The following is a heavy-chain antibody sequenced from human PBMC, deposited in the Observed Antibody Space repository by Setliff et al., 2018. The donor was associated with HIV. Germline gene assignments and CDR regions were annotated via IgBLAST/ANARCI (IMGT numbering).Heavy chain of an antibody. CDR3: AAPALGGCSGGSCYSESVRSYYYYYYMDV. Sequence: SETLSLTCNVSGGSFSNSYYFWGWIRQPPGKGLEWIGSISYSGSTYYNPSLKSRVTMSVDTSKNQFSLKLSSVTAADTAVYYCAAPALGGCSGGSCYSESVRSYYYYYYMDVWGKGTTVTVSS. J-gene: IGHJ6*03. CDR1: GGSFSNSYYF. V-gene: IGHV4-39*01. CDR2: ISYSGST. D-gene: IGHD2-15*01.